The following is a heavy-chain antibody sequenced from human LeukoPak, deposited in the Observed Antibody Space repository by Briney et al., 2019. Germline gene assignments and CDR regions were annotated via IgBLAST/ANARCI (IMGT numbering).Heavy chain of an antibody. Sequence: ASVKVSCKASGYTFTGYYMHWVRQAPGQGLEWMGRINPNSGGTNYAQKFQGRVTMTRDTSISTAYMELSRLRSDDTAVYYCARETKLEWLLIFDYWGQGTLVTVS. J-gene: IGHJ4*02. D-gene: IGHD3-3*01. CDR3: ARETKLEWLLIFDY. CDR1: GYTFTGYY. CDR2: INPNSGGT. V-gene: IGHV1-2*06.